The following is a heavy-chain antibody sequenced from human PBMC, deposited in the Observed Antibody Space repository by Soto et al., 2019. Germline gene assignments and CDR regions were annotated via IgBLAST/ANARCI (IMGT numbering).Heavy chain of an antibody. CDR1: GFTFSSYG. Sequence: QVQLVESGGGVVQPGRSLRLSCAASGFTFSSYGMHWVRQAPGKGLVWVAVISYDGSNKYYADSVKGRFTISRDNSKNTLYLQMNSLRAEDTAVYYCAKDRSSGYSYYFDYWGQGTLVTVSS. D-gene: IGHD3-22*01. CDR3: AKDRSSGYSYYFDY. V-gene: IGHV3-30*18. CDR2: ISYDGSNK. J-gene: IGHJ4*02.